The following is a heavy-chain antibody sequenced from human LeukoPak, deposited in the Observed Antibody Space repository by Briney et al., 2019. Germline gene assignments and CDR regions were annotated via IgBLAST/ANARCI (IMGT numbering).Heavy chain of an antibody. CDR1: GFTFSSYA. Sequence: GGSLRLSCAASGFTFSSYAMSWVRQAPGKRLEWVSAISGSGSSTYYADSVKGRFTISRDNSKNTLYLQMNSLRAEDTAVYYCAKDVSYYDILTGYYWKGDFDYWGQGTLVTVSS. V-gene: IGHV3-23*01. CDR3: AKDVSYYDILTGYYWKGDFDY. D-gene: IGHD3-9*01. CDR2: ISGSGSST. J-gene: IGHJ4*02.